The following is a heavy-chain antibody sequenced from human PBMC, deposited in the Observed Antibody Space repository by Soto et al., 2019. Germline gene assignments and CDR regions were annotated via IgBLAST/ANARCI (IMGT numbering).Heavy chain of an antibody. Sequence: GSLRLSCAASGFTFSSYAMHWVRQAPGKGLEWVAVISYDGSNKYYADSVKGRFTISRDNSKNTLYLQMNSLRAEDTAVYYCARGTGWARSFDYWGQGTLVTVSS. J-gene: IGHJ4*02. CDR1: GFTFSSYA. D-gene: IGHD6-6*01. CDR3: ARGTGWARSFDY. V-gene: IGHV3-30-3*01. CDR2: ISYDGSNK.